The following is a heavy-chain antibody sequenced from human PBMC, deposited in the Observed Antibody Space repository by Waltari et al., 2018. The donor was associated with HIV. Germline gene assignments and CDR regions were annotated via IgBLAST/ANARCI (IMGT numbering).Heavy chain of an antibody. Sequence: DVQLLDSGGGLVQPGGSLRLSCAASGFSFNDYAMNWVRQAPGKGLEWGSGSSGSGDGTYYADSVKGRFTISRDNSKNTLYLQMNSLRAEDTAVYYCAKGGYCSSTSCISWFAPWGQGTLVTVSS. CDR1: GFSFNDYA. J-gene: IGHJ5*02. CDR3: AKGGYCSSTSCISWFAP. CDR2: SSGSGDGT. D-gene: IGHD2-2*01. V-gene: IGHV3-23*01.